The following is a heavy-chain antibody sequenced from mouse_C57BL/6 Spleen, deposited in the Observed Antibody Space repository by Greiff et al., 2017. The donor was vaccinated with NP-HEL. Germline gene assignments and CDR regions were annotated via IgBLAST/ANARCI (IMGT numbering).Heavy chain of an antibody. CDR3: AMMGPYYAMDY. Sequence: EVQGVESGGGLVQPGGSLKLSCAASGFTFSDYGMAWVRQAPRKGPEWVAFISNFAYSIYYADTVTGRFTISRENAKNTLYLAMSILRSEETAMDYCAMMGPYYAMDYWGQGTSVTVSS. CDR1: GFTFSDYG. V-gene: IGHV5-15*01. D-gene: IGHD2-3*01. CDR2: ISNFAYSI. J-gene: IGHJ4*01.